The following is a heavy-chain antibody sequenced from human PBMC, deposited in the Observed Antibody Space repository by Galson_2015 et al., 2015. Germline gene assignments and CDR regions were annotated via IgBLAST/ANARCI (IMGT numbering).Heavy chain of an antibody. CDR2: ISGSGGSA. V-gene: IGHV3-23*01. CDR1: GFTFNNYA. Sequence: SLRLSCAASGFTFNNYAMNWVRQALGKGLEWVSSISGSGGSAYYADSVKGRFTISRDNSKNTLYLQMNSLRAEDTAVHFCAKSTPYSSGYYSHPRYWYFDPWGRGTLVTVSS. D-gene: IGHD3-22*01. J-gene: IGHJ2*01. CDR3: AKSTPYSSGYYSHPRYWYFDP.